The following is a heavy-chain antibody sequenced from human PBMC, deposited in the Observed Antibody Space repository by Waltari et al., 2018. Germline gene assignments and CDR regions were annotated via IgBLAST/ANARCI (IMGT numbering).Heavy chain of an antibody. CDR3: ARDRCGGTSCYPFDS. CDR1: NYSISTGYY. D-gene: IGHD2-2*01. J-gene: IGHJ4*02. Sequence: QVQLAESGPGLVKPSEALSLTCTASNYSISTGYYWAWIRQSPGQGLAWIGRVTHSGSAYYNPSLRSRVSISIDTSKNQFSLSLKSATAADTATYDCARDRCGGTSCYPFDSWGQGTLVAVTS. CDR2: VTHSGSA. V-gene: IGHV4-38-2*02.